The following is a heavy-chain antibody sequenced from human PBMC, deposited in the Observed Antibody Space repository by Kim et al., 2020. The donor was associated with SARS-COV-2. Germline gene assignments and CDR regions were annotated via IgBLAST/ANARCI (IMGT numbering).Heavy chain of an antibody. CDR2: SSI. V-gene: IGHV3-21*01. CDR3: ARTEGFNDY. Sequence: SSIYYPDSVRGRFTISRDNAKNSLYLQMNSLRAEDTAVYYCARTEGFNDYWGQGTLVTVSS. J-gene: IGHJ4*02.